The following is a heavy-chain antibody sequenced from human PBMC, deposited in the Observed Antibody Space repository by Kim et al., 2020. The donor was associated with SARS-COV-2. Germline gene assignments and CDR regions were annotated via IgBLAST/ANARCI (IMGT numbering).Heavy chain of an antibody. Sequence: LKGRVTKSVDTSKNQFSLKLSSVTAADTAVYYCARGSYSSSWYGVRHWFDPWGQGTLVTVSS. CDR3: ARGSYSSSWYGVRHWFDP. V-gene: IGHV4-34*01. D-gene: IGHD6-13*01. J-gene: IGHJ5*02.